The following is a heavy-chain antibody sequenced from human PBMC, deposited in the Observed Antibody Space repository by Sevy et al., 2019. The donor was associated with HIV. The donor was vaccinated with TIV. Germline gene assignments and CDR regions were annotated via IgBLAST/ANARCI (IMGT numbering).Heavy chain of an antibody. CDR3: AIRSGPNYYYYYGMDV. D-gene: IGHD6-25*01. CDR1: GGTFSSYA. J-gene: IGHJ6*02. Sequence: ASVKVSCKASGGTFSSYAISWVRQAPGQGLEWMGGIIPIFGTANYAQKFQGRVTITADESTSTAYMELSSLRSEETAVYYCAIRSGPNYYYYYGMDVWGQGTTVTVSS. CDR2: IIPIFGTA. V-gene: IGHV1-69*13.